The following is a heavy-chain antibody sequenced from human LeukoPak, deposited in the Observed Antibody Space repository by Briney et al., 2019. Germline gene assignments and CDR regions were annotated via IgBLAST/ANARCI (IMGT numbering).Heavy chain of an antibody. D-gene: IGHD2-15*01. CDR1: GYSLTSYY. Sequence: ASVKVSCKPSGYSLTSYYMHWVRQAPGQGLEWMGIIKPSGGSTSYEQKFQSRVTMTRDMSTSTVYMELSSLRSEDTAVYYCARILGYCSGGSCYPGPYDYWGQGTLVTVSS. CDR2: IKPSGGST. V-gene: IGHV1-46*01. J-gene: IGHJ4*02. CDR3: ARILGYCSGGSCYPGPYDY.